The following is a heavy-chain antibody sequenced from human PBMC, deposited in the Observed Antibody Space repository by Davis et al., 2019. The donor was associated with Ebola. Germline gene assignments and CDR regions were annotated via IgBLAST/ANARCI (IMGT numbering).Heavy chain of an antibody. V-gene: IGHV1-2*06. CDR2: INPNSGNT. J-gene: IGHJ4*02. Sequence: ASVKVSCKASGYTFTGHYMHWVRQAPGQGLEWMGRINPNSGNTGYAQKFQGRVTMTRENSMSTAYMELSSLRSEDTAVYFCARGGVAYSDLDYWGQGTLVAVSS. CDR1: GYTFTGHY. D-gene: IGHD2-21*01. CDR3: ARGGVAYSDLDY.